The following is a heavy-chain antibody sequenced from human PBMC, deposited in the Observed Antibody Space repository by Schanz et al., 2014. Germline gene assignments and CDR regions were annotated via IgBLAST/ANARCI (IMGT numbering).Heavy chain of an antibody. J-gene: IGHJ4*02. V-gene: IGHV4-34*01. CDR2: INHGGST. CDR3: ARAARRTRVVPLYFDY. CDR1: GGSFSGYY. D-gene: IGHD2-2*01. Sequence: QVQLQQWGAGLLKPSETLSLTCAVYGGSFSGYYWSWIRQPPGKGLEWIAEINHGGSTNYNPSLKSRITISVDTSKNQFSLKLRSVTDADTAVYYCARAARRTRVVPLYFDYWGQGTLVTVSS.